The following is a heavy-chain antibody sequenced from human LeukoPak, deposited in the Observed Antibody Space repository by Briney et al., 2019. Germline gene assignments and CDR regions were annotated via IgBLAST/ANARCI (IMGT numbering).Heavy chain of an antibody. CDR2: TYYSGST. J-gene: IGHJ5*02. Sequence: SETLSLTCTVSGGSISSSHYYWGWIRQPPAKGLEWIGTTYYSGSTYYNPSLKSRVTISVDTSKNQFSLRLNSVTAADTAVYYCARSSAAGGTFENWFDPWGQGTLVSVSS. CDR3: ARSSAAGGTFENWFDP. V-gene: IGHV4-39*07. D-gene: IGHD6-13*01. CDR1: GGSISSSHYY.